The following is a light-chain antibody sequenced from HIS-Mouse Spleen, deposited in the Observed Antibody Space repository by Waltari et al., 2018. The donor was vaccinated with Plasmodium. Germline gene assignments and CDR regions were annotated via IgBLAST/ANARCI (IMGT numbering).Light chain of an antibody. J-gene: IGKJ5*01. CDR1: QSVSSSY. CDR2: GAS. CDR3: QQYGSSPIT. Sequence: EIVLTPSPGTLSLSPGERAPLSCRASQSVSSSYLSKYQQKPGQAPRLLIYGASSRATGIPDRFSSSGSGTDFTLTISRLEPEDFAVYYCQQYGSSPITFGQGTRLEIK. V-gene: IGKV3-20*01.